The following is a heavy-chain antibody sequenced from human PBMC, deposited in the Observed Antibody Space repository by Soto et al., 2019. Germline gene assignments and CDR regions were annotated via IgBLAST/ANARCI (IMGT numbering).Heavy chain of an antibody. V-gene: IGHV4-59*11. Sequence: PSETLSITCTVSGGSISSHYWSWIRQPPGKGLEWIGYIYYSGSTNYNPSLKSRVTISVNTSKNQFSLKLTSVTAADTAVYYCARGRTMISLWGQGTPVTVSS. CDR3: ARGRTMISL. CDR2: IYYSGST. CDR1: GGSISSHY. J-gene: IGHJ4*02. D-gene: IGHD3-22*01.